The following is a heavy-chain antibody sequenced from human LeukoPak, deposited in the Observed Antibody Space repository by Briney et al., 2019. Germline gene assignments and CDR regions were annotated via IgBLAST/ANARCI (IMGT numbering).Heavy chain of an antibody. CDR3: ARDAADGDHVLPWFAP. V-gene: IGHV4-4*02. CDR2: IYHSGGT. J-gene: IGHJ5*02. CDR1: GGSISSSNW. Sequence: SGTLSLTCAVSGGSISSSNWWSWVRQPPGKGLEWIGEIYHSGGTNYNPSLKSRVTISVDKSKNQFSLKLSAVTAADTAVYYCARDAADGDHVLPWFAPWGQGTLVTVSS. D-gene: IGHD4-17*01.